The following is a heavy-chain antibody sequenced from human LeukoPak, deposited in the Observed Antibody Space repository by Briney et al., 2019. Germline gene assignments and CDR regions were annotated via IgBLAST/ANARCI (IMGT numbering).Heavy chain of an antibody. CDR1: GGSISSYY. J-gene: IGHJ6*02. V-gene: IGHV4-59*01. CDR2: IYYSGST. Sequence: ASETLSLTCTVSGGSISSYYWSWLRQPPGKGLEWIGYIYYSGSTNYNSSLKSRVTISVDTSKNQFSLKLSSVTAADTAVYYCARGYYYYGMDVWGQGTTVTVSS. CDR3: ARGYYYYGMDV.